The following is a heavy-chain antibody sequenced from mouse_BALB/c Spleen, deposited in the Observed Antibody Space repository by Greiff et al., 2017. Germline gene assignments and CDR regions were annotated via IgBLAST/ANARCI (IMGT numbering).Heavy chain of an antibody. CDR1: GFSLTRYS. CDR2: IWGGGST. V-gene: IGHV2-6-4*01. J-gene: IGHJ3*01. CDR3: AGRMITTEGIAY. Sequence: QVQLKESGPGLVAPSQSLTITCTVSGFSLTRYSVHWVRQPPGKGLEWLGMIWGGGSTDYNSAHKSRLSISKDNSESQVFYKRISRQTDDTTVYYCAGRMITTEGIAYWGQGTLVTVSA. D-gene: IGHD2-4*01.